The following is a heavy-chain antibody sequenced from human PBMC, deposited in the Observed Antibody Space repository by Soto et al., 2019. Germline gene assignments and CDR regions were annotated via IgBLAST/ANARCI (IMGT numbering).Heavy chain of an antibody. J-gene: IGHJ4*02. Sequence: SETLSLTCTVSGGSVSSSCYYWIWIRQPPGKGLEWIGYVYYSGPTNYNPSLQSRVTISIDTSQNQFSLKLRSVTAADSAFYYGARAGRSWRYFFASWGRGTLVTVSS. V-gene: IGHV4-61*01. CDR2: VYYSGPT. D-gene: IGHD6-13*01. CDR1: GGSVSSSCYY. CDR3: ARAGRSWRYFFAS.